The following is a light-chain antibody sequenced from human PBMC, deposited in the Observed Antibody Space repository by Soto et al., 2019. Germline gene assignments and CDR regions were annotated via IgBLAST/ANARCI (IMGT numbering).Light chain of an antibody. J-gene: IGKJ5*01. CDR1: QSVSSTN. CDR2: GAS. CDR3: QHYEWSPIT. Sequence: EIVMTQSPATLSVSPGERATLSCRASQSVSSTNLAWYQQKPGQAPRRLIYGASSRATGIPDRFSGSGSGTDFTLTISRLEPEDFAVYYCQHYEWSPITFGQGTRLEIK. V-gene: IGKV3-20*01.